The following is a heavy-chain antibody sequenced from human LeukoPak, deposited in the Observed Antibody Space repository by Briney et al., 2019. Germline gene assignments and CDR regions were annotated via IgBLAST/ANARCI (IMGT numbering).Heavy chain of an antibody. D-gene: IGHD3-3*01. V-gene: IGHV3-21*01. CDR2: ISSSSSYI. Sequence: GGSLRLTCAASGFTFSSYSMNWVRQAPGKGLEWVSSISSSSSYIYYADSVKGRFTISRDNAKNSLYLQMNSLRAEDTAVYYCARALRITIPDYWGQGTLVTVSS. CDR1: GFTFSSYS. CDR3: ARALRITIPDY. J-gene: IGHJ4*02.